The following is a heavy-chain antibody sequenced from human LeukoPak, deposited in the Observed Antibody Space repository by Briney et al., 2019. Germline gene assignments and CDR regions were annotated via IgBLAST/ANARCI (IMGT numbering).Heavy chain of an antibody. J-gene: IGHJ4*02. CDR1: GLTFSTSN. D-gene: IGHD3-22*01. CDR2: ISSDDNTM. V-gene: IGHV3-48*01. Sequence: SGGSLRLSCAASGLTFSTSNINWVRQAPGKGLEWVSYISSDDNTMYYANSVKGPFTISRAHARNSLYLQMSNLRADDTAVYYCARGEEVVNDFDYCGQGTLVTVSS. CDR3: ARGEEVVNDFDY.